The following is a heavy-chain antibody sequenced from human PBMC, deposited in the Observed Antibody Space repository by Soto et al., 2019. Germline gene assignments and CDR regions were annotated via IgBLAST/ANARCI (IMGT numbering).Heavy chain of an antibody. CDR1: GFTFSSYA. J-gene: IGHJ6*02. CDR3: ARDHRDSSSPPLPDYCYYYGMDV. V-gene: IGHV3-30-3*01. D-gene: IGHD6-6*01. CDR2: ISYDGSNK. Sequence: GGSLRLSCAASGFTFSSYAMHWVRQAPGKGLEWVAVISYDGSNKYYADSGKGRFTISGENSKNTLYLQMNSLRAEDTAVYYCARDHRDSSSPPLPDYCYYYGMDVWGQGTTVTVSS.